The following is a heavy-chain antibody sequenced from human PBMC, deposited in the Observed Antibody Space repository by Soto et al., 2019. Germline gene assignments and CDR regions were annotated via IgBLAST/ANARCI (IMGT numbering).Heavy chain of an antibody. CDR3: AREPATAKPEGVDF. CDR2: INPNSGGT. Sequence: ASVKVSCKASGYTFSDYYIHWVRQAPGQGLEWMGRINPNSGGTKYAPKFQGGVTMTRDTSITTAYMELSRLRSGDTAVYYCAREPATAKPEGVDFWGQGTLVTVSS. D-gene: IGHD1-1*01. V-gene: IGHV1-2*06. J-gene: IGHJ4*02. CDR1: GYTFSDYY.